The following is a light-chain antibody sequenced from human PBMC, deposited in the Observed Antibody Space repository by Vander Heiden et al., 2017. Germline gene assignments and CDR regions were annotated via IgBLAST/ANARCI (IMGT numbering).Light chain of an antibody. CDR3: HQYNNWPPWT. CDR1: QSVNTK. Sequence: ETLITQTPVPLSVSPGERATLSCRTSQSVNTKLAWYQQRPGQAPRLLIYGASTRAAGVPDRFSGSGSGTEFTLTISSLQPEDFAVYYCHQYNNWPPWTFGQGTKVEIK. CDR2: GAS. V-gene: IGKV3-15*01. J-gene: IGKJ1*01.